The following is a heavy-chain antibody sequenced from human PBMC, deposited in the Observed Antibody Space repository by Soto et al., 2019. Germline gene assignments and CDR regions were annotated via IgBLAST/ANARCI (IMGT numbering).Heavy chain of an antibody. D-gene: IGHD4-4*01. J-gene: IGHJ6*02. V-gene: IGHV1-69*01. CDR1: GGTFSSYA. CDR3: ARTDYSNRNRPPYYDYGMDV. CDR2: IIPIFGTA. Sequence: QVQLVQSGAEVKKPGSSVKVSCKASGGTFSSYAISWVRQAPGQGLEWMGGIIPIFGTAKYAQKFQGRVTITADESTSTAYMELSSRRSEDTAVYYCARTDYSNRNRPPYYDYGMDVWGQGTTVTVSS.